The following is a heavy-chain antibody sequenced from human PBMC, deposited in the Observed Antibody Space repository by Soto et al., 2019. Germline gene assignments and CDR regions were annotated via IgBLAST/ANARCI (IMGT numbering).Heavy chain of an antibody. D-gene: IGHD6-13*01. CDR3: ARRGEAAALLKYYYYGMDV. Sequence: GESLKISCKGSGYSFTSYWISWVRQMPGKGLEWMGRIDPSDSYTNYSPSFQGHVTISADKSISTAYLQWSSLKASDTAMYYCARRGEAAALLKYYYYGMDVWGEGATVPVYS. CDR2: IDPSDSYT. J-gene: IGHJ6*04. CDR1: GYSFTSYW. V-gene: IGHV5-10-1*01.